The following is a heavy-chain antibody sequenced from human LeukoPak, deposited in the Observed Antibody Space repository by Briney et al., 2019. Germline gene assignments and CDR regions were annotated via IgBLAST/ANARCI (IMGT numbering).Heavy chain of an antibody. CDR2: INPNSGGT. J-gene: IGHJ6*02. CDR3: ARTDRYYYFGRDV. CDR1: GYTFTRYY. D-gene: IGHD1-14*01. Sequence: ASVKVSCKASGYTFTRYYMHWVRQAPGQGLEWMGWINPNSGGTNYAQKFQGRVTMTRDTSISTAYMELSRLRSDDTAVYYCARTDRYYYFGRDVWGQGTTVTVSS. V-gene: IGHV1-2*02.